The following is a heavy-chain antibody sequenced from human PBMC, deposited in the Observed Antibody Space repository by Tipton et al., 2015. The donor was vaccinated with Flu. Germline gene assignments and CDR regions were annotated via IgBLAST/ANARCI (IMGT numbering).Heavy chain of an antibody. J-gene: IGHJ4*02. D-gene: IGHD3-22*01. CDR1: GFTFSSYW. CDR2: IKQDGSEK. V-gene: IGHV3-7*01. CDR3: ARDGWGYYYESSGYYFGY. Sequence: GSLRLSCAASGFTFSSYWMSWVRQAPGKGLEWVANIKQDGSEKYYVDSVKGRFTISRDNAKNSLYLQMNSLRAEDTAVYYCARDGWGYYYESSGYYFGYWGQGTLVTVSS.